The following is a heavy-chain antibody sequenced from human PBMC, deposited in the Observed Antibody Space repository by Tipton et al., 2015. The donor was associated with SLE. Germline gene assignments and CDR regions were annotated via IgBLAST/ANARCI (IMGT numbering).Heavy chain of an antibody. CDR1: GGSISSSSYY. Sequence: TLSLTCTVSGGSISSSSYYWGWIRQPRGKGLEWIGSIYYSGSTYYNPSRKSRVTISVDTSKNQFSLKLSSVTAADTAVYYCARGALEAFDIWGQGTMVTVSS. J-gene: IGHJ3*02. CDR2: IYYSGST. CDR3: ARGALEAFDI. D-gene: IGHD3-16*01. V-gene: IGHV4-39*01.